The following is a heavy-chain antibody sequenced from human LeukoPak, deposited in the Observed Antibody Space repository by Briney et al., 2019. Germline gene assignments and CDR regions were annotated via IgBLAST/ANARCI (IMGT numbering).Heavy chain of an antibody. Sequence: PSETLSLTCTVSGGSISSSTYYWGWIRQPPGKGLEWIGSIYYSGSTYYSPSLKSRVTISVDTSKNQFSLKLSSVAAADTAVYYCARQDPLGYYFDYWGQGTLVTVSS. CDR2: IYYSGST. CDR1: GGSISSSTYY. V-gene: IGHV4-39*01. CDR3: ARQDPLGYYFDY. J-gene: IGHJ4*02.